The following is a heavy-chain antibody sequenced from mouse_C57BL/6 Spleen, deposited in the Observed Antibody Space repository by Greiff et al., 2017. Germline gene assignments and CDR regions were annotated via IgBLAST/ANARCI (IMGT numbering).Heavy chain of an antibody. Sequence: EVKLVESGPVLVKPGPSVKISCKASGFTFTDYYMHWVKQSHGKSLEWIGLVYPYNGGTSYNQKFKGKATLTVDKSSSTAYMELNSLTSEDSAVYYCARTYYGYDYAMDYWGQGTSVTVSS. J-gene: IGHJ4*01. CDR2: VYPYNGGT. CDR3: ARTYYGYDYAMDY. CDR1: GFTFTDYY. D-gene: IGHD2-9*01. V-gene: IGHV1-36*01.